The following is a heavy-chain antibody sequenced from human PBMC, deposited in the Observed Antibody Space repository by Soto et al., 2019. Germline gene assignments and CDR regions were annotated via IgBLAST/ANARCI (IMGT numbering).Heavy chain of an antibody. D-gene: IGHD3-3*01. CDR3: ATSQLTIVGVVTENWFDP. J-gene: IGHJ5*02. Sequence: QVQLQESGPGLVKPSQTLSLTCTVSGGSISSGGYYWSWIRQHPGKGLEWIGYIYYSGSTYYNPYRQSRSTISVDXCKXQXCLKLSAVTAADTAVYYCATSQLTIVGVVTENWFDPWGQGTLVTVSS. CDR2: IYYSGST. CDR1: GGSISSGGYY. V-gene: IGHV4-31*03.